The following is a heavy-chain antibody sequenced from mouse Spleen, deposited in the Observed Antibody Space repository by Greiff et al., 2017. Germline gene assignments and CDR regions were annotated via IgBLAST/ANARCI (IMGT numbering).Heavy chain of an antibody. CDR1: GFTFSSYG. CDR3: ARGDGYYFDY. CDR2: ISGGGSYT. J-gene: IGHJ4*01. D-gene: IGHD2-3*01. Sequence: EVKLVESGGGLVKPGGSLKLSCAASGFTFSSYGMSWVRQTPEKRLEWVATISGGGSYTYYPDSVKGRFTISRDNAKNNLYLQMSSLRSEDTALYYCARGDGYYFDYWGQGTSVTVSS. V-gene: IGHV5-9-2*01.